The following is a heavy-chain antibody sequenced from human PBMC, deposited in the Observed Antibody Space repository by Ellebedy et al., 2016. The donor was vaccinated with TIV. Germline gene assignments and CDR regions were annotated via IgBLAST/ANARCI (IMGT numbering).Heavy chain of an antibody. CDR3: ARGETYYYGSGSEDY. Sequence: GESLKISXAASGFTFSSYWMSWVRQAPGKGLEWVANIKQDGSEKYYVDSVKGRFTISRDNAKNSLYLQMNSLRAEDTAVYYCARGETYYYGSGSEDYWGQGTLVTVSS. CDR1: GFTFSSYW. D-gene: IGHD3-10*01. J-gene: IGHJ4*02. CDR2: IKQDGSEK. V-gene: IGHV3-7*01.